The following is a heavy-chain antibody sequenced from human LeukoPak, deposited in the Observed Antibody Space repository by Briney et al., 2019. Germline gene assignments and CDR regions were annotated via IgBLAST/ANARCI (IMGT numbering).Heavy chain of an antibody. V-gene: IGHV1-24*01. CDR3: ATIGYSSGWYYFDY. CDR1: GYTLTELS. D-gene: IGHD6-19*01. Sequence: ASVKVSCKVSGYTLTELSMHWVRQAPGKGLEWMGGFDPEDGETIYAQKFQGRVTMTEDTSTGTAYMELSSLRSEDTAVYYCATIGYSSGWYYFDYWGQGTLVTVSS. J-gene: IGHJ4*02. CDR2: FDPEDGET.